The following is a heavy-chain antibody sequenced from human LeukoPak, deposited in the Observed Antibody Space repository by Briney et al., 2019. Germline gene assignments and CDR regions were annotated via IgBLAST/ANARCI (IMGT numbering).Heavy chain of an antibody. Sequence: SETLSLTCTVSGGSISSGDYYWSWIRQPPGKGLEWIGYIYYSGSTYYNPSLKSRVTISVDTSKNQFSLKLSSVTAADTAVYYCARSIEMEWLPNPAFDYWGQGTLVTVSS. CDR2: IYYSGST. D-gene: IGHD3-3*01. V-gene: IGHV4-30-4*01. CDR1: GGSISSGDYY. J-gene: IGHJ4*02. CDR3: ARSIEMEWLPNPAFDY.